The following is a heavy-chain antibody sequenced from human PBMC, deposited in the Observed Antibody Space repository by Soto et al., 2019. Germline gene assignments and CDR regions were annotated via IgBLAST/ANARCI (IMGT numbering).Heavy chain of an antibody. J-gene: IGHJ6*02. CDR2: IYWDDDK. Sequence: NRTPSLTKNCTSRGFSLHTKKEGVGWIRQPPGKALEWLALIYWDDDKRYSPSLKSRLTITKDTSKNQVVLTMTNMDPVDTATYYCAHSPHYYDSSGYSIRYYYYGMDVWGQGTTVTVSS. D-gene: IGHD3-22*01. V-gene: IGHV2-5*02. CDR3: AHSPHYYDSSGYSIRYYYYGMDV. CDR1: GFSLHTKKEG.